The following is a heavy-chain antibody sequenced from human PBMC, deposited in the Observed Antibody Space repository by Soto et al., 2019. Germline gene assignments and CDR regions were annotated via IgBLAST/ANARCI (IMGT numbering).Heavy chain of an antibody. V-gene: IGHV4-59*01. J-gene: IGHJ6*02. Sequence: LSLTCIVSGGSITSYHWSWIRQFPGKGLEWIAYTSYTGNTNYNPSLQSRVTISIDTSKNQFSLKLSSVTAADTAVYYCASLTADIGVWGQGTTVTVSS. CDR3: ASLTADIGV. CDR1: GGSITSYH. CDR2: TSYTGNT.